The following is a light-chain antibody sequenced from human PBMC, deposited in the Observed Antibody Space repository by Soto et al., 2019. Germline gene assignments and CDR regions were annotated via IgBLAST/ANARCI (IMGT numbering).Light chain of an antibody. J-gene: IGLJ2*01. V-gene: IGLV2-14*01. Sequence: QSVLTQPASVSWSPGQSITISCTGTSSDVGGYNYVSWYQQHPGKAPKLMIYDVSNRPSGVSNRFSGSKSGNTASLTISGIQAADEADYYCSSYTRSSTLVVFGGGTKRTVL. CDR3: SSYTRSSTLVV. CDR2: DVS. CDR1: SSDVGGYNY.